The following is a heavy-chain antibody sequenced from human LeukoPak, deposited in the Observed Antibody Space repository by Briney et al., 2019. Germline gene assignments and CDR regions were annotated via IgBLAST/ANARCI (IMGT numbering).Heavy chain of an antibody. D-gene: IGHD6-25*01. V-gene: IGHV4-59*01. CDR1: GGSISTYY. Sequence: PSETLSLTCTVSGGSISTYYWSWIRQPPGKGLEWIGYVYYSGSTNYNPSLKSRVTISVDTSKNQFSLKLSSVTAADTAVYYCARERRIAATGPDAYYFDNWGQGILVTVSS. J-gene: IGHJ4*02. CDR2: VYYSGST. CDR3: ARERRIAATGPDAYYFDN.